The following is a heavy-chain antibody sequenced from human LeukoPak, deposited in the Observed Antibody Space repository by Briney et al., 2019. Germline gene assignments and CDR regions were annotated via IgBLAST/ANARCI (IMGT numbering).Heavy chain of an antibody. D-gene: IGHD4-17*01. V-gene: IGHV3-7*01. CDR2: IKQDGTQ. J-gene: IGHJ4*02. CDR3: ARGPDYGDSLDYLDY. CDR1: GFTFSRHW. Sequence: GGSLRLSCAFSGFTFSRHWMSWVRQAPGKGLEWVANIKQDGTQYYVDSVKGRFSISRDNAKNSLYLQMDSLRPEDTAVYSCARGPDYGDSLDYLDYWGQGTLVTVST.